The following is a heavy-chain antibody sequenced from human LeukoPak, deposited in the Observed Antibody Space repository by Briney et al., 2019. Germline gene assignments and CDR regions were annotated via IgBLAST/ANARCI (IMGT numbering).Heavy chain of an antibody. CDR1: GGSISSYY. J-gene: IGHJ3*02. D-gene: IGHD1-1*01. CDR2: IYYSGST. Sequence: SETLSLTCTVSGGSISSYYWSWIRQPPGKGLEWIGYIYYSGSTNYNPSLKSRVTISVDTSKNQFSLKLSSVTAADTAVYYCARRKQLGEDAFDTWGQGTMVTVSS. V-gene: IGHV4-59*01. CDR3: ARRKQLGEDAFDT.